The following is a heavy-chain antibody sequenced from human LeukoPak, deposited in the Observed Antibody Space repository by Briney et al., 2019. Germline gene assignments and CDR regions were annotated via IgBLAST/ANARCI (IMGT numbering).Heavy chain of an antibody. Sequence: SETLSLTCTVSGGSISSYYWSWIRQPAGKGLEWIGRIYTSGSTNYNPSLKSRVTMSVDTSKNQFSLKLSSVTAADTAVYYCAGSGASMYYYGSGRISNWFDPWGQGTLVTVSS. D-gene: IGHD3-10*01. J-gene: IGHJ5*02. CDR1: GGSISSYY. V-gene: IGHV4-4*07. CDR2: IYTSGST. CDR3: AGSGASMYYYGSGRISNWFDP.